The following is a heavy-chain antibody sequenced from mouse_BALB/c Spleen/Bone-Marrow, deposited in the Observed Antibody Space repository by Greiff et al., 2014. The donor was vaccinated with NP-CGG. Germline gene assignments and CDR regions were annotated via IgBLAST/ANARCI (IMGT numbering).Heavy chain of an antibody. J-gene: IGHJ1*01. D-gene: IGHD2-1*01. CDR3: ARDKNYGSYWYFDV. CDR2: IRNKANGYTT. Sequence: EVKVVESGGGLVQPGGSLRLSCATSGFTFTDYYMSWVRQPPGKALEWLGFIRNKANGYTTEYSASVKGRFTISRDNSQSILYLQMNTLRAEDSATCYCARDKNYGSYWYFDVWGAGTTVTVSS. V-gene: IGHV7-3*02. CDR1: GFTFTDYY.